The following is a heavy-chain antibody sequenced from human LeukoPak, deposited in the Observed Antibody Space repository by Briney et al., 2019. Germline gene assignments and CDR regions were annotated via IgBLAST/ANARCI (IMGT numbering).Heavy chain of an antibody. CDR3: AARAVAGTVPRGYYYYGMDV. D-gene: IGHD6-19*01. V-gene: IGHV1-8*01. CDR2: MNPNSGNT. J-gene: IGHJ6*02. CDR1: GYTFTSYD. Sequence: GASVKVSCKASGYTFTSYDINWVRQATGQGLEWMGWMNPNSGNTGYAQKFQGRVTMTRNTSISTAYMELSSLRSEDTAVYYCAARAVAGTVPRGYYYYGMDVWGQGGTVTVSS.